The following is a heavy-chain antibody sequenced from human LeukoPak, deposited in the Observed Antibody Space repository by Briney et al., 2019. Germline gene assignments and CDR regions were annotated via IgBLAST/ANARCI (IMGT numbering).Heavy chain of an antibody. CDR1: GFTFDDYA. CDR2: ISWNSDNI. D-gene: IGHD2-2*01. Sequence: PGGSLRLSCAASGFTFDDYAMHWVRQAPGKGLEWVSGISWNSDNIAYADSVKGRFTISRDNAKNSLYLQMNSLRAEDAALYYCAKSGCSSTSCYCNCWGQGTLVTVSS. CDR3: AKSGCSSTSCYCNC. V-gene: IGHV3-9*01. J-gene: IGHJ4*02.